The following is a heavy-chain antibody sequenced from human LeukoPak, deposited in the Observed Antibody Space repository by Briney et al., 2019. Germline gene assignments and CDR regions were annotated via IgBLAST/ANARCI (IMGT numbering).Heavy chain of an antibody. CDR3: ARAPGSYDSSGYLYWYFDL. V-gene: IGHV4-59*01. D-gene: IGHD3-22*01. CDR2: IYYSGST. Sequence: PSETLSLTCTVSGGSISSYYRSWIRQPPGKGLEWIGYIYYSGSTNYNPSLKSRATISVDTSKNQFSLKLTSVTAADTAVYFCARAPGSYDSSGYLYWYFDLWGRGTLVTVSS. CDR1: GGSISSYY. J-gene: IGHJ2*01.